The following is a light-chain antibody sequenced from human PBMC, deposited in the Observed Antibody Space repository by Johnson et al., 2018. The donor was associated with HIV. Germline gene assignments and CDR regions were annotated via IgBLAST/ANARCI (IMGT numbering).Light chain of an antibody. Sequence: QSVLTQPPSVSAAPGQRVTISCSGSSSNIGNNYVSWYQQLPGTAPKLLIYENNKRPSGIPDRFSGSKSGPSATLGITGLQAGDEADYYCGTWDSILSAGYFFGTGTKVTVL. CDR2: ENN. CDR3: GTWDSILSAGYF. CDR1: SSNIGNNY. J-gene: IGLJ1*01. V-gene: IGLV1-51*02.